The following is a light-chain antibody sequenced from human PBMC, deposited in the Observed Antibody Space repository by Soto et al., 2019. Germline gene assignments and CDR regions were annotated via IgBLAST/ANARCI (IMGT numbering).Light chain of an antibody. CDR3: AAWDDSLKAV. CDR1: SSNIGSNS. V-gene: IGLV1-44*01. CDR2: SNN. Sequence: QSVLTQPPSASGTPGQRVTISCSGSSSNIGSNSVNWYQHLPGTAPKLLIYSNNLRPSGVPDRFSGSKSGTSASLAISGLQSEDEADYYCAAWDDSLKAVFGGGTQLTVL. J-gene: IGLJ2*01.